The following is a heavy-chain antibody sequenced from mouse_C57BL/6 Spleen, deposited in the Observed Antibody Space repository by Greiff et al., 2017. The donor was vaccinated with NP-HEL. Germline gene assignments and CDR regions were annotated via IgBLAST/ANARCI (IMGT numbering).Heavy chain of an antibody. CDR3: ARDPDGGYFDY. Sequence: EVMLVESGGGLVKPGGSLKLSCAASGFTFSSYAMSWVRQTPEKRLEWVATISDGGSYTYYPDNVKGRFTISRDNAKNNLYLQMSHLKSEDTAMYYCARDPDGGYFDYWGQGTTLTVSS. V-gene: IGHV5-4*01. CDR1: GFTFSSYA. CDR2: ISDGGSYT. J-gene: IGHJ2*01. D-gene: IGHD2-3*01.